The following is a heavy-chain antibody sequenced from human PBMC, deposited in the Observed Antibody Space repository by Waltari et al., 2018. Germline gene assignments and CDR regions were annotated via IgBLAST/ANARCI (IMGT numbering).Heavy chain of an antibody. CDR1: GGSISSGSYY. CDR3: ARTGLDIAAAGNDY. V-gene: IGHV4-61*09. Sequence: QVQLQESGPGLVKPSQTLSLTCTVSGGSISSGSYYWSWIRQPAGKGLEWIGYIYTSGSTNYNPSLKSRVTISVDTSKNQFSLKLSSVTAADTAVYYCARTGLDIAAAGNDYWGQGTLVTVAS. CDR2: IYTSGST. J-gene: IGHJ4*02. D-gene: IGHD6-13*01.